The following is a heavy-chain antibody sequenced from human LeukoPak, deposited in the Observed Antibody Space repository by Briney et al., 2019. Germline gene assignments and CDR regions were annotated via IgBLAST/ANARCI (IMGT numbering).Heavy chain of an antibody. CDR2: IIPIFGTA. CDR3: ARTRDDSSGWDKYYFDY. V-gene: IGHV1-69*06. J-gene: IGHJ4*02. Sequence: ASVKVSCKASGGTFSSYAISWVRQAPGQGLEWMGGIIPIFGTANYAQKFQGRVTITADKSTSTAYMELSSLRSEDTAVYYCARTRDDSSGWDKYYFDYWGQGTLVTVSS. CDR1: GGTFSSYA. D-gene: IGHD6-19*01.